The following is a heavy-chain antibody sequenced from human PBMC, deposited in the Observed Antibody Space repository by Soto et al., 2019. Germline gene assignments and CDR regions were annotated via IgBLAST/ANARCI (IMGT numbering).Heavy chain of an antibody. CDR1: GYSFTSYW. V-gene: IGHV5-51*01. J-gene: IGHJ4*02. Sequence: GESWKISCKGSGYSFTSYWLGWVRQMPGRGLEWVGIIYPGDSGTRYSPSFKGQVTISADKSISTAYLQWSSLKASDTAMYYCARVSPLRLGFPAYRGQGILVTVSS. CDR3: ARVSPLRLGFPAY. D-gene: IGHD3-16*01. CDR2: IYPGDSGT.